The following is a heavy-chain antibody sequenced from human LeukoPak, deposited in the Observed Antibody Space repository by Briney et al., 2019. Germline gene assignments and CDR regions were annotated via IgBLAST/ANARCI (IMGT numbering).Heavy chain of an antibody. CDR1: GDSVSSNSNA. J-gene: IGHJ3*01. Sequence: SQTLSLTCAISGDSVSSNSNAWNWVRQSPSRGLEWLGRTYYRSKWYNDYAVSVKSRIIINPDTSKNQFSLQLNSVTPEDTAVYYCARGGQGDGYSADEAFDVWGQGTMVTVSS. CDR3: ARGGQGDGYSADEAFDV. V-gene: IGHV6-1*01. CDR2: TYYRSKWYN. D-gene: IGHD5-24*01.